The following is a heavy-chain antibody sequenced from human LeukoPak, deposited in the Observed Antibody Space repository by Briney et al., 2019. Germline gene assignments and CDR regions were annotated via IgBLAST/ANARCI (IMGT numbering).Heavy chain of an antibody. Sequence: PSDTLSLTCTVSSGSISSHYWSWIRQPPGKGLEWIGYIYYTGSTNYNPSLKSRVTISIDTSKNQFSLNLSSVTAADTAVYYCARHGPYLGRLGWFDPWGQGTLVTVSS. J-gene: IGHJ5*02. CDR1: SGSISSHY. V-gene: IGHV4-59*08. D-gene: IGHD1-26*01. CDR3: ARHGPYLGRLGWFDP. CDR2: IYYTGST.